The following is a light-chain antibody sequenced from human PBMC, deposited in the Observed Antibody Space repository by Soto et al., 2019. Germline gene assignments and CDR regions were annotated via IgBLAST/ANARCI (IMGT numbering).Light chain of an antibody. CDR3: QQSYSTPPLT. Sequence: DIQMTQSPSSLSASVGDRVTITCRASQSISSYLNWYQQKPGKAPKLLIYAASSLQSGVPSRFSGSGSGTDFTLTISSLQPEDFATYYCQQSYSTPPLTFGQGTRWIS. CDR1: QSISSY. CDR2: AAS. V-gene: IGKV1-39*01. J-gene: IGKJ1*01.